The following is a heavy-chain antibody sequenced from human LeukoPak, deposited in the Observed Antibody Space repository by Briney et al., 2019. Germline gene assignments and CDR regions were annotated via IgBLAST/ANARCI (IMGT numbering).Heavy chain of an antibody. J-gene: IGHJ4*02. V-gene: IGHV3-48*01. CDR3: ARGQRYYDGSGYSSLDF. CDR2: ISSSTSTI. D-gene: IGHD3-22*01. Sequence: GGSLRLSCAASGFTFSSYSMNWVRQAPGKGLEWVSYISSSTSTIYYADSVKGRFTISRDSAKNSLYLQMNSLRGEDTAVYYCARGQRYYDGSGYSSLDFWGQGTLVTVSS. CDR1: GFTFSSYS.